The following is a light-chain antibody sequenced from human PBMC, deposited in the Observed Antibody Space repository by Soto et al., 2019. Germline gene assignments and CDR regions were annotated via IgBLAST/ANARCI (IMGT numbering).Light chain of an antibody. CDR3: ERYYTYPGR. Sequence: RASQSISSWLAWYQQKPGKAPNLLIHKASHLESGVPSRFSGSGSGTEFNLTISCLQPGDTATDYCERYYTYPGRFVEGTKVDIK. CDR2: KAS. J-gene: IGKJ1*01. CDR1: QSISSW. V-gene: IGKV1-5*03.